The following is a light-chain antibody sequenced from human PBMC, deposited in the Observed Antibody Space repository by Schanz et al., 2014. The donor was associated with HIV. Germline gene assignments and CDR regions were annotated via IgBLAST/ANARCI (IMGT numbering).Light chain of an antibody. CDR3: QQYGSSPRT. Sequence: EIVMTQSPATLSVSPGERATLSCRASQSVSSDLAWYQQKPGQAPRLLIHGASNRATGIPDRFSGSGSGTDFSLTISGLEPEDFAVYFCQQYGSSPRTFGQGTKVEIK. CDR2: GAS. CDR1: QSVSSD. V-gene: IGKV3-20*01. J-gene: IGKJ1*01.